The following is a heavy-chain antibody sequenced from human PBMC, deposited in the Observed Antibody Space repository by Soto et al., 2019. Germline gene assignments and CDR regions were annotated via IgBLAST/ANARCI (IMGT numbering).Heavy chain of an antibody. CDR1: NGSIGGYY. V-gene: IGHV4-4*07. CDR3: ASVGPVTQNPYSYGLDV. D-gene: IGHD3-10*01. Sequence: QVQLQESGPGLVKPFETLSLMCTVSNGSIGGYYWCWIRQPAGQGLEWLGRIYSSGSATYSPSLRSRVTMSVDVSKRKFSRKMTTITAADTAIYYCASVGPVTQNPYSYGLDVWGRGTTVTVSS. CDR2: IYSSGSA. J-gene: IGHJ6*01.